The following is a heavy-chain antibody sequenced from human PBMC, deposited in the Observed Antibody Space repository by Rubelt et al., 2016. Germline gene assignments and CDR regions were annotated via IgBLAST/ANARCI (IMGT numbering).Heavy chain of an antibody. J-gene: IGHJ2*01. CDR2: INTNTGIP. Sequence: QVQLVQSGAEVKKPAASVKVSCKVSGYTFTELSMHWVRQAPGQGLEWMGWINTNTGIPTYAQGFTGRCVCCLDTSVSTAYLQISSLKDEDTAVYYCARGDPGDLWGRGTLVTVSS. CDR1: GYTFTELS. CDR3: ARGDPGDL. V-gene: IGHV7-4-1*02.